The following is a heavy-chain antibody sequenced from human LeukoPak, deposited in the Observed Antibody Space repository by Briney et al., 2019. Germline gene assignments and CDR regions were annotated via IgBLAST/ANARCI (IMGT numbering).Heavy chain of an antibody. V-gene: IGHV4-4*09. CDR2: IYTSGST. CDR3: ARHVGDYYGSACMDV. CDR1: GGSISSYY. Sequence: PSETLSLTCTVSGGSISSYYWSWIRQPPGKGLEWIGYIYTSGSTNYNPSLKSRVTISVDTSKNQFSLKLSSVTAADTAVYYCARHVGDYYGSACMDVWGKGTTVTVSS. D-gene: IGHD3-10*01. J-gene: IGHJ6*03.